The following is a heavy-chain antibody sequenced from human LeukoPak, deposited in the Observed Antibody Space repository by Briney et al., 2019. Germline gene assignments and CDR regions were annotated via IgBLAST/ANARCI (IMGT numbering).Heavy chain of an antibody. CDR3: ARDPSSGVINWFDP. V-gene: IGHV4-4*07. Sequence: EPSETLSLTCTVSGGSISSYYWSWIRQPAGKGLEWIGRIYTSGSTNYNPSLKSRVTMSVDTSKNQFSLKLSSVTAADTAVYYCARDPSSGVINWFDPWGRGTLVTVSS. D-gene: IGHD3-10*01. J-gene: IGHJ5*02. CDR2: IYTSGST. CDR1: GGSISSYY.